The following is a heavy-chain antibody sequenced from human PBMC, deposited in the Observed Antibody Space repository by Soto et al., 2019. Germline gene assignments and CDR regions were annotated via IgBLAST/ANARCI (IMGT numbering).Heavy chain of an antibody. J-gene: IGHJ4*02. CDR3: TKVFQDSSGSDY. Sequence: PGGSLRLSCAASGFTFSSYGMHWVRQAPGKGLEWVAVISYDGSNKYYADSVKGRFTISRDNSKNTLYLQMNSLRAEDTAVYYCTKVFQDSSGSDYWGQGTLVTVSS. V-gene: IGHV3-30*18. CDR1: GFTFSSYG. CDR2: ISYDGSNK. D-gene: IGHD3-22*01.